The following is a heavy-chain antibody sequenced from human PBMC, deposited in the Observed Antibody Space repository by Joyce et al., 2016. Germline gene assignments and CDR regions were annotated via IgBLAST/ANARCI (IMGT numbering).Heavy chain of an antibody. J-gene: IGHJ4*02. Sequence: EVQLVESGGGLVKPGGSLRLSCVASGFTFISYSMIWVLQAPGKGLEWVSSLSSSSSYIKYTDSVKGRFTISRDNAKNSLYLQMNSLRVEDTAVYYCARSSYTNGIFDYWGQGTLVTVSS. CDR1: GFTFISYS. V-gene: IGHV3-21*01. D-gene: IGHD2-8*01. CDR2: LSSSSSYI. CDR3: ARSSYTNGIFDY.